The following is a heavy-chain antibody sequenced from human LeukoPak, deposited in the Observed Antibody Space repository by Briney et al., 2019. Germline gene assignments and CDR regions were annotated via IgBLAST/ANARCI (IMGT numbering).Heavy chain of an antibody. CDR1: GFTFSSYA. D-gene: IGHD2-15*01. CDR3: AKDQWGYCSGGSCYQAPYYFDY. Sequence: PGGSLRLSCAASGFTFSSYAMSWVRQAPGKGLEWVSAISGSGGSTYYADSVKGRFTISRDNSKNTLYLQMNSLRAEDTAVYYCAKDQWGYCSGGSCYQAPYYFDYWGQGTLVTVSS. J-gene: IGHJ4*02. V-gene: IGHV3-23*01. CDR2: ISGSGGST.